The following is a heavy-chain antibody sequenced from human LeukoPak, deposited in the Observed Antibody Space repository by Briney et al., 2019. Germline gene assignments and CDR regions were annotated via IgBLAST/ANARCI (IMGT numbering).Heavy chain of an antibody. CDR3: ARALGTTIFGVVITPPGAFDI. J-gene: IGHJ3*02. CDR1: GGSFSGYY. D-gene: IGHD3-3*01. Sequence: SETLSLTCAVYGGSFSGYYWSWIRQPPGKGLEWIGEINHSGSTNYNPSLKSRVTISVDTSKNQFSLKLSSVTAADTAVYYCARALGTTIFGVVITPPGAFDIWGQGTMVTVSS. V-gene: IGHV4-34*01. CDR2: INHSGST.